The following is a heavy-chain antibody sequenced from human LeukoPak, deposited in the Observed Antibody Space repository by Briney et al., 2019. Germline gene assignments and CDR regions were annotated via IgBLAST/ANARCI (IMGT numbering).Heavy chain of an antibody. CDR2: ISGSGGST. CDR3: ARGRGYSGYDESYPFDY. Sequence: GGSLRLSCAASGFTFSSYAMSWVRQAPGKGLEWVSAISGSGGSTYYADSVKGRFTMSRDNSKNTLYLQMNSLRAEDTAVYYCARGRGYSGYDESYPFDYWGQGTLVTVSS. J-gene: IGHJ4*02. CDR1: GFTFSSYA. V-gene: IGHV3-23*01. D-gene: IGHD5-12*01.